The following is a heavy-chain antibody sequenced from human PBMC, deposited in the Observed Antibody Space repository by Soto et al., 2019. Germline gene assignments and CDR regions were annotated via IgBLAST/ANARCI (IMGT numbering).Heavy chain of an antibody. V-gene: IGHV5-10-1*01. Sequence: GESLKISCKGSGYSFTSYWISWVRQMPGKGLEWMGRIDPSDSYTNYSPSFQGHVTISADKSISTAYLQWSSLKASDTAMYYCARTRQLWDYYYYYGMDFWGQGTTVTVSS. D-gene: IGHD5-18*01. CDR2: IDPSDSYT. CDR3: ARTRQLWDYYYYYGMDF. J-gene: IGHJ6*02. CDR1: GYSFTSYW.